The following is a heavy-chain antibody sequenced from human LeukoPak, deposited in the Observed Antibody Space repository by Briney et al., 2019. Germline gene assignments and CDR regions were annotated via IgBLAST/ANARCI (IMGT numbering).Heavy chain of an antibody. CDR1: GFTFNKYW. CDR2: IKEDGSEK. V-gene: IGHV3-7*03. J-gene: IGHJ4*02. Sequence: GGSLRLSCAAAGFTFNKYWMSWVRQATGKGLECVAKIKEDGSEKHYVDSVKGRFTISRDNAKNSLYLQMNSLRAEDTAVYYCARSTHSSGWDYWGQGTLVTVSS. CDR3: ARSTHSSGWDY. D-gene: IGHD6-19*01.